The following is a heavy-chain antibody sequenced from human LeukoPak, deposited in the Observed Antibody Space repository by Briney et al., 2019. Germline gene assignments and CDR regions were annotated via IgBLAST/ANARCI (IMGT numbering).Heavy chain of an antibody. V-gene: IGHV3-23*01. CDR3: AKGQTCGY. J-gene: IGHJ4*02. Sequence: GGSLRLSCAVSGFTFGSYAMSWVRQAPGKGLEWVSTIRGSGGNTYYVDSVKGRFTISRDNSKNTLYLQMNSLTVEDTAVYYCAKGQTCGYWGQGTLVTVSS. CDR1: GFTFGSYA. CDR2: IRGSGGNT.